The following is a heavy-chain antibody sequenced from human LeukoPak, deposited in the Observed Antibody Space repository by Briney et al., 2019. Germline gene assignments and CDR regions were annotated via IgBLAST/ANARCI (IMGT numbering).Heavy chain of an antibody. J-gene: IGHJ6*03. V-gene: IGHV4-38-2*02. D-gene: IGHD3-10*01. CDR3: ARDLLYGSGSYYIDWNYYYYMDV. CDR2: IYHSGST. Sequence: SETLSLTCTVSGYSISSGYYWGWIRQPPGKGLEWIGSIYHSGSTYYNPSLKSRVNISVDTSKNQFSLKLSSVTAADTAVYYCARDLLYGSGSYYIDWNYYYYMDVWGKGTTVTVSS. CDR1: GYSISSGYY.